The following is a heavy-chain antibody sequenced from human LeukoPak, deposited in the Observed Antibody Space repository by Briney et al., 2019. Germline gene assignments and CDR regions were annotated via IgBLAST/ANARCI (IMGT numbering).Heavy chain of an antibody. CDR1: GFTFSTYV. Sequence: PGGSLRLSCSVSGFTFSTYVMHWVRQAPGKGLEYVSAISSNGDNTYYADSVKGRFTISRDNSKNTLYLQMSSLRADDTAVYYCVRGTSYWGQGTLVTVSS. J-gene: IGHJ4*02. CDR2: ISSNGDNT. CDR3: VRGTSY. V-gene: IGHV3-64D*06.